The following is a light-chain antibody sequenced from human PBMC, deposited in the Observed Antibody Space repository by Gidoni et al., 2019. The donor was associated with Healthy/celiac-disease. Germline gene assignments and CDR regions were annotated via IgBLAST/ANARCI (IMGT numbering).Light chain of an antibody. CDR3: QQSQGTPWT. CDR1: QSLDRI. V-gene: IGKV1-39*01. J-gene: IGKJ1*01. CDR2: AAS. Sequence: DVKRTQSPSSLSATVGDRVTITCRASQSLDRILNWYQQIPGKAPKLLIYAASTLQSGVPSRFSGSGSGTQFTLTITSLHPEDSATYFCQQSQGTPWTFGQGTKVEIK.